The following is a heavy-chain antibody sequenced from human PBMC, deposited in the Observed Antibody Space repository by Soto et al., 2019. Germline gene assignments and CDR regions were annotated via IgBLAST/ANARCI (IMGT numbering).Heavy chain of an antibody. Sequence: GGSLRLSCAASGFTFSSYDMHWVRQATGKGLEWVSAIGTAGDTYYPGSVKGRFTISRENAKNSLYLQMNSLRAEDTAVYYCAKDVYGSGIYYFDYWGQGTTVTVSS. CDR3: AKDVYGSGIYYFDY. V-gene: IGHV3-13*01. D-gene: IGHD3-10*01. CDR1: GFTFSSYD. CDR2: IGTAGDT. J-gene: IGHJ4*03.